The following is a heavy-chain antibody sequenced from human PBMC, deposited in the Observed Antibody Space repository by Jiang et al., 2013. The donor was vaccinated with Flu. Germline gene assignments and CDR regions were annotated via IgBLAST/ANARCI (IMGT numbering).Heavy chain of an antibody. J-gene: IGHJ4*02. CDR1: GGSISSYY. V-gene: IGHV4-59*05. CDR3: ARYGDFDY. CDR2: IYYSGST. Sequence: VKPSETLSLTCTVSGGSISSYYWSWIRQPPGKGLEWIGSIYYSGSTYYNPSLKSRVTISVDTSKNQFSLKLSSVTAADTAVYYCARYGDFDYWGQGTLVTVSS. D-gene: IGHD4-17*01.